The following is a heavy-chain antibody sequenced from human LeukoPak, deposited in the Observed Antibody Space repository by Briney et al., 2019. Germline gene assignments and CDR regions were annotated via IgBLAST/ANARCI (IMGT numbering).Heavy chain of an antibody. J-gene: IGHJ4*02. Sequence: GASVTVSCKASGYSFSTYYIYWMRQAPGQGLEWMGWINPNTGGTDYAQNFQGRVTFTRDTSINTAYMELKRLTSDDTAVYYCARTQDPPAMRYYFDYWGQGTLVIVSS. CDR2: INPNTGGT. V-gene: IGHV1-2*02. CDR1: GYSFSTYY. D-gene: IGHD2-2*01. CDR3: ARTQDPPAMRYYFDY.